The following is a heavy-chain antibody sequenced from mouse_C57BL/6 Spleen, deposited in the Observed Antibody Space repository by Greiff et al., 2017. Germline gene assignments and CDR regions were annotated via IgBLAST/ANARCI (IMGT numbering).Heavy chain of an antibody. CDR1: GYTFTDYN. V-gene: IGHV1-18*01. J-gene: IGHJ2*01. CDR3: ARSGYYDLHYVDY. D-gene: IGHD2-4*01. Sequence: EVQLQQSGPELVKPGASVKIPCKASGYTFTDYNMDWVKQSHGKSLEWIGDINPNNGGTIYNQKFKGKATLTVEKSSSTAYMELRSLTSEDTAVYYCARSGYYDLHYVDYWGQGTTLTVSS. CDR2: INPNNGGT.